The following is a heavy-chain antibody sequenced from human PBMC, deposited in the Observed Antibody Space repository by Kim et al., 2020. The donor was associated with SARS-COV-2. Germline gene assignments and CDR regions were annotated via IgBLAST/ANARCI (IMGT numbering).Heavy chain of an antibody. V-gene: IGHV3-23*01. CDR3: AKDGIKKADIVAVPAAIPCGMDV. CDR2: ISGSGGST. J-gene: IGHJ6*02. Sequence: GGSLRLSCAASGFTFSSYAMSWVRQAPGKGLEWVSAISGSGGSTYYADSVKGRFTISRDNSKNTLYLQMNSLRAEDTAVYYCAKDGIKKADIVAVPAAIPCGMDVWGQGTTVTVSS. D-gene: IGHD2-2*01. CDR1: GFTFSSYA.